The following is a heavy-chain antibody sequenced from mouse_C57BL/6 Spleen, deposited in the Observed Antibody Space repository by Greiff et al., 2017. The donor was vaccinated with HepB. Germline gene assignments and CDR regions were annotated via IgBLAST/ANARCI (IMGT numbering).Heavy chain of an antibody. D-gene: IGHD2-3*01. CDR1: GFTFSSYA. Sequence: EVKVVESGGGLVKPGGSLKLSCAASGFTFSSYAMSWVRQTPEKRLEWVATISDGGSYTYYPDNVKGRFTISRDNAKNNLYLQMSHLKSEDTAMYYCARDFGYYAFDYWGQGTTLTVSS. V-gene: IGHV5-4*01. CDR2: ISDGGSYT. J-gene: IGHJ2*01. CDR3: ARDFGYYAFDY.